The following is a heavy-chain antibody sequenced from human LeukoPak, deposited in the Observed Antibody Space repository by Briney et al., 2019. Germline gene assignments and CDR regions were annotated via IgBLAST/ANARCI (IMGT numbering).Heavy chain of an antibody. CDR1: GFTFSNYG. Sequence: GGSLRLSCAASGFTFSNYGMHWVRQAPGKGLEWVAVISYDGSNIYYADSVKGRFTISRDNSKNTLYLQMNSLRAEDTAVYYCAKEVYGSDTPHDYWGQGTLVTVSS. CDR2: ISYDGSNI. V-gene: IGHV3-30*18. J-gene: IGHJ4*02. CDR3: AKEVYGSDTPHDY. D-gene: IGHD2-15*01.